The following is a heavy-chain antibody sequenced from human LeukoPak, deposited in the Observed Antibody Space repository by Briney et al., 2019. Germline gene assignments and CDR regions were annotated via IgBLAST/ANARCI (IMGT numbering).Heavy chain of an antibody. V-gene: IGHV3-30-3*01. J-gene: IGHJ3*02. CDR1: GFTFSSYA. D-gene: IGHD6-19*01. CDR3: ARAKVRSSGGLDAFDI. CDR2: ISYDGSNK. Sequence: GGSLRLSCAASGFTFSSYAMHWVRQAPGKGLGWVAVISYDGSNKYYADSVKGRFTISRDNSKNTPYLQMNSLRAEDTAVYYCARAKVRSSGGLDAFDIWGQGTMVTVSS.